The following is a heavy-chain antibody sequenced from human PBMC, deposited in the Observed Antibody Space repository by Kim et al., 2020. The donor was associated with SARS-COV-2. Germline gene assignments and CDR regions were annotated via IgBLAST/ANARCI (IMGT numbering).Heavy chain of an antibody. J-gene: IGHJ4*02. D-gene: IGHD3-10*01. Sequence: ETLSLTCTVSGGSISSYYWSWIRQPPGKGLEWIGSIFYSGSTNYNPSLKSRVTISLDTSKHQFSLKLSSVTAADTAVYYCASHTGVRGYYFDSWGQGTLVTVSS. V-gene: IGHV4-59*08. CDR2: IFYSGST. CDR3: ASHTGVRGYYFDS. CDR1: GGSISSYY.